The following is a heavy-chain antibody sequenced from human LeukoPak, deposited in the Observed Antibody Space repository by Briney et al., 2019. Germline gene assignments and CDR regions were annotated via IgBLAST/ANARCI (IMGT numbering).Heavy chain of an antibody. J-gene: IGHJ4*02. D-gene: IGHD1-7*01. V-gene: IGHV1-18*01. Sequence: ASVKVSCKTSVYAFGEYGISWVRQAPGQGLEWMEWISGYSGKTMYTQKFQGRVTMTKDTSTSTAYIDLRSLRPDDTAIYYCAKDEKNYQRGPFEFWGQGTLVTVSS. CDR3: AKDEKNYQRGPFEF. CDR2: ISGYSGKT. CDR1: VYAFGEYG.